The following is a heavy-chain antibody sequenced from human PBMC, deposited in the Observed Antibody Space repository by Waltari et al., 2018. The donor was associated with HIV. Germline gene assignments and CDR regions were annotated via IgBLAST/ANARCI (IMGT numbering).Heavy chain of an antibody. D-gene: IGHD1-26*01. CDR3: ARDEGLTLGAAGDAFDI. CDR2: IIPVFGTA. CDR1: GGTRSSKV. V-gene: IGHV1-69*01. J-gene: IGHJ3*02. Sequence: QVLLVQSGCEVKKPGSSVKGPCKTSGGTRSSKVITGVRQAPGQVFEWMGGIIPVFGTADYAQKFRDRVTITADESTTTVYMEVSSLRPDDTAVYYCARDEGLTLGAAGDAFDIWGQGTVVTVSS.